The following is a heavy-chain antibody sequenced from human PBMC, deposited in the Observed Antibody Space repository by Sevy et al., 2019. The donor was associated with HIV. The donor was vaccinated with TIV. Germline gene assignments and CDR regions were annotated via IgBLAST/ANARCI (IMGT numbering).Heavy chain of an antibody. CDR2: IWNDGSNK. V-gene: IGHV3-33*01. J-gene: IGHJ4*02. CDR3: AGGGDFNDRSGKRDFDY. CDR1: GFTFSNYG. Sequence: GGSLRLSCAASGFTFSNYGMHWVRQAPGKGLEWVAVIWNDGSNKYYADSVKGRFTISRDNSKNTLYLQMNSLRDEDRAVYDCAGGGDFNDRSGKRDFDYWGQGTLVTVSS. D-gene: IGHD3-22*01.